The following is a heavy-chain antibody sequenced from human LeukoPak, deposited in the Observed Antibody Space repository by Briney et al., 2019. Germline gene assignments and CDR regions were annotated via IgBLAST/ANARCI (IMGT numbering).Heavy chain of an antibody. V-gene: IGHV3-30*18. D-gene: IGHD6-25*01. CDR3: AKAPAAGYSSAEWGY. CDR1: GFTFSSYG. Sequence: GCALRLSCAASGFTFSSYGMHWVRQAPGKGLEGVAVISDDGSNKDYADSVKGRFPISRHNSKNTLSLQMKRLRAEAPAVYYCAKAPAAGYSSAEWGYWGQGTLVTVSS. CDR2: ISDDGSNK. J-gene: IGHJ4*02.